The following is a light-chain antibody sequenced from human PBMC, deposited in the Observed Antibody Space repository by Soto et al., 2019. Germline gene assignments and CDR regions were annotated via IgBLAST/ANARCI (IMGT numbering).Light chain of an antibody. Sequence: EIVLTQSPGTLSLSPGERATLSCRASQSVSSSYLAWYQQKPGKAPRLLIYGASSRATSIPDRFSGSGSGTDFTLTISRLEPEDFAVYYCQQYGSTPLTFGGGTKVDIK. CDR3: QQYGSTPLT. CDR1: QSVSSSY. J-gene: IGKJ4*01. CDR2: GAS. V-gene: IGKV3-20*01.